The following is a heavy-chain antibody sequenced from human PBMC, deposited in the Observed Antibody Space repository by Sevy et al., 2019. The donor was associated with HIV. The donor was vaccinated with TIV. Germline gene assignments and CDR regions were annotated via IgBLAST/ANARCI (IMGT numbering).Heavy chain of an antibody. CDR1: GFTFSNAW. V-gene: IGHV3-15*01. D-gene: IGHD6-6*01. J-gene: IGHJ4*02. CDR2: IKSKTDGGTT. CDR3: TTGGEYSSSSGDY. Sequence: GGSLRLSCAASGFTFSNAWMSWVRQAPGKGLEWVGRIKSKTDGGTTDYAAPVKGRFTISRDDSKNTLYLQMNSLKTGDTAVNYCTTGGEYSSSSGDYWGQGTLVTVSS.